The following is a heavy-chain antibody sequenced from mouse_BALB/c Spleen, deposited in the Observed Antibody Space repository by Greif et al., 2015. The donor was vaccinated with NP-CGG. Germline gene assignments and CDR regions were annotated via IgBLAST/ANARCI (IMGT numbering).Heavy chain of an antibody. D-gene: IGHD1-1*01. V-gene: IGHV1-34*02. CDR1: GYSFTGYS. CDR2: IIPYNGAT. J-gene: IGHJ2*01. CDR3: ARYYYGSSYLDS. Sequence: VQLQQSGPELVTPGASVRMSCKASGYSFTGYSMHWVRQSHVKSLEWIGRIIPYNGATTYNQNFKDKASLTVDESSRTAYIDVHSLTSEDSAVYYCARYYYGSSYLDSWGQGTTLTVSS.